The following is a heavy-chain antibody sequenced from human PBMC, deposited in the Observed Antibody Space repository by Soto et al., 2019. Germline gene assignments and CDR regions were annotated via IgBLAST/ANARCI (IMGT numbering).Heavy chain of an antibody. CDR3: ARDRPITGTDAFDI. CDR2: TYYRSKWYN. D-gene: IGHD1-20*01. V-gene: IGHV6-1*01. CDR1: GDSVSSNSAA. Sequence: QTLSLTCAISGDSVSSNSAACNWIRQSPSRGLEWLGRTYYRSKWYNDYAVSVKSRITINPDTSKNQFSLQLNSVTPEDTAVYYCARDRPITGTDAFDIWGQGTMVTVSS. J-gene: IGHJ3*02.